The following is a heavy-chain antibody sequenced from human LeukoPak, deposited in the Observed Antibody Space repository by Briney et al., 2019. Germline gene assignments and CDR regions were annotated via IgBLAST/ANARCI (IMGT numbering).Heavy chain of an antibody. CDR3: ARGAPSLLRFLEWLPDY. J-gene: IGHJ4*02. V-gene: IGHV1-8*03. Sequence: ASVKVSCKASGYTFTSYDINWVRQATGQGLEWMGWMNPNSGNTGYAQKFQGRVTITRNTSISTAYMELSSLRSEDTAVYYCARGAPSLLRFLEWLPDYWGQGTLVTVSS. CDR2: MNPNSGNT. CDR1: GYTFTSYD. D-gene: IGHD3-3*01.